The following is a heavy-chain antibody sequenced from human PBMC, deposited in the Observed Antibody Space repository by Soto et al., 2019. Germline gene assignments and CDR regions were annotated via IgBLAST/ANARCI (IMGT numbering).Heavy chain of an antibody. Sequence: PSGTLSLTCTVSGVSISSYSWSWIRQPPGKGLEWIGYIYYSGSTNYNPSVKSRVTISVNTSKNQFSLKLSSVTAADTAVYYCARDMSSSFYNWFDPWGQGTLVTVSS. CDR1: GVSISSYS. CDR3: ARDMSSSFYNWFDP. V-gene: IGHV4-59*01. CDR2: IYYSGST. J-gene: IGHJ5*02. D-gene: IGHD6-13*01.